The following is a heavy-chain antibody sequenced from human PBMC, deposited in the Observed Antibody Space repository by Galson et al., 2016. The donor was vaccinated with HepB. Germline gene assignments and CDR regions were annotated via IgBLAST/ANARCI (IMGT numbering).Heavy chain of an antibody. Sequence: SLRLSCAASGFTFSIYSMNWVRQAPGKGLEWISYIRTSDSAIFYADSVKGRFTISKDNARDSLYLQMNSLRDEDTAVYYCARTTGDCGGDCSWFDPWGQGTLVTVSS. V-gene: IGHV3-48*02. CDR2: IRTSDSAI. CDR3: ARTTGDCGGDCSWFDP. CDR1: GFTFSIYS. J-gene: IGHJ5*02. D-gene: IGHD2-21*02.